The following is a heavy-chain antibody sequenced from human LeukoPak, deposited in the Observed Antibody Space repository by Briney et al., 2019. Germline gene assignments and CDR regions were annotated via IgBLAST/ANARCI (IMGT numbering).Heavy chain of an antibody. J-gene: IGHJ3*02. CDR3: ARDLDPSGGAPDAFDI. D-gene: IGHD2-15*01. Sequence: ASVKVSCKASGYTFTSYGISWVRQAPGQGLEWMXXXXAYNGNTNYAQXLXXXXTMTTDTSTSTAYMELRSLRSDDTAVYYCARDLDPSGGAPDAFDIWGQGTMVTVSS. CDR1: GYTFTSYG. CDR2: XXAYNGNT. V-gene: IGHV1-18*01.